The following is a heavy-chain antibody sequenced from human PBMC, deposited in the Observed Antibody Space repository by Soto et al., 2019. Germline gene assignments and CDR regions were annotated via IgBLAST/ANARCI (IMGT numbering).Heavy chain of an antibody. V-gene: IGHV4-31*03. CDR2: IYYSGST. D-gene: IGHD4-4*01. Sequence: SETLSLTCTVSGGSISSGGYYWSWIRQHPGKGLEWIGYIYYSGSTYYNPSLKSRVTISVDTSKNQFSLKLSSVTAADTAVYYCARDRHTVTTGYYYGMDVWGQGTTVTVSS. CDR1: GGSISSGGYY. CDR3: ARDRHTVTTGYYYGMDV. J-gene: IGHJ6*02.